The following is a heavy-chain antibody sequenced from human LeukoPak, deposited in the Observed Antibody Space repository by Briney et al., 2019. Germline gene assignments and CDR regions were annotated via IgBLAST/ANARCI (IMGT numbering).Heavy chain of an antibody. Sequence: GESLKISCKGLGYSFTSYWIGWVRQMPGKGLEWMGIIYPGDSDTRYSPSFLGQVTLSADKSINTAYLQWSSLKASDTAMYYCARQATYDSSGYYYGTLAYWGQGTLVTVSS. CDR3: ARQATYDSSGYYYGTLAY. J-gene: IGHJ4*02. V-gene: IGHV5-51*01. CDR1: GYSFTSYW. CDR2: IYPGDSDT. D-gene: IGHD3-22*01.